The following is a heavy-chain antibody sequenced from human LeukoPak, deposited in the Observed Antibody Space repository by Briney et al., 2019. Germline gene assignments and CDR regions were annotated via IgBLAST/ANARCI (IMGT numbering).Heavy chain of an antibody. J-gene: IGHJ3*02. D-gene: IGHD5-18*01. Sequence: GASVTVSFKASGYTFTGYYMHWVRQAPGQGLEWMGWINPNSGGTNYAQKFQGRVTMTRDTSISTAYMELSRLRSDDTAVYYCARDRVGGYSYGHGNAFDIWGQGTMVTVSS. CDR1: GYTFTGYY. CDR2: INPNSGGT. V-gene: IGHV1-2*02. CDR3: ARDRVGGYSYGHGNAFDI.